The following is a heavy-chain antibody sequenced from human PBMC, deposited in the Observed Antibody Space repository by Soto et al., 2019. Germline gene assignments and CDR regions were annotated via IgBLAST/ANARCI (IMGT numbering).Heavy chain of an antibody. CDR3: AKWRAAAGTDYYYGMDV. V-gene: IGHV3-23*01. J-gene: IGHJ6*02. CDR2: ISGSGGST. Sequence: GSLRLSCAASGXTFSSYAMSWVRQAPGKGLEWVSAISGSGGSTYYADSVKGRFTISRYNSNNTLYLQMNSLRAEDTAVYYCAKWRAAAGTDYYYGMDVWGQGTTVTVSS. D-gene: IGHD6-13*01. CDR1: GXTFSSYA.